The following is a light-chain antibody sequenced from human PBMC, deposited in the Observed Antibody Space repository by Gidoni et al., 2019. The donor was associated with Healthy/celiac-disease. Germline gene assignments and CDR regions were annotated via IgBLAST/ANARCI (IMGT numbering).Light chain of an antibody. CDR2: GKN. Sequence: SELTQAPAVSVALGQTVRITCQGHSLRSYYASWYQQKPGQAPVLVIYGKNNRPSGIPDRFSGSSSGNTASLTITGAQAEDEADYYCNSRDSSGNHVVFGGGTKLTVL. CDR1: SLRSYY. CDR3: NSRDSSGNHVV. J-gene: IGLJ2*01. V-gene: IGLV3-19*01.